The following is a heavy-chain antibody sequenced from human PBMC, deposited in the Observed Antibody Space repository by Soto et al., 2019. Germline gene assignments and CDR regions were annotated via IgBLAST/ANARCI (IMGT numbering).Heavy chain of an antibody. V-gene: IGHV1-69*13. CDR1: GGTFSSYA. Sequence: SVKVSCKASGGTFSSYAISWVRQAPGQGLEWMGGIIPIFGTANYAQKFQGRVTITADESTSTAYMELSSLRSEDTAVYYCARDQGSGSYATVDSWGQGTRVTVAS. CDR2: IIPIFGTA. J-gene: IGHJ3*02. CDR3: ARDQGSGSYATVDS. D-gene: IGHD1-26*01.